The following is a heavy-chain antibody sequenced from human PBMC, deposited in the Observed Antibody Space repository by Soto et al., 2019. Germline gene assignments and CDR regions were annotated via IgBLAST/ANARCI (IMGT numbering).Heavy chain of an antibody. Sequence: ASVKVSCKASGYTFTGHYIHWVRQAPEQGPEWMGEIGPESGATRYAQRFQGRVTMTRDMSITTVYMELSSPRSEDTAVYYCARGGSGSTSSPEAFDIWGQGTLVTVSS. D-gene: IGHD2-2*01. CDR1: GYTFTGHY. V-gene: IGHV1-2*02. CDR3: ARGGSGSTSSPEAFDI. J-gene: IGHJ3*02. CDR2: IGPESGAT.